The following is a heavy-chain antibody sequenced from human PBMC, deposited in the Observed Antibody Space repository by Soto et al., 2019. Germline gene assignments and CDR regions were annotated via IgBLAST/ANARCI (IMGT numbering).Heavy chain of an antibody. J-gene: IGHJ6*02. V-gene: IGHV4-34*10. CDR3: ARSNRYGSRTYYYYGMDV. CDR2: IYRGGDT. CDR1: GGSFSHYY. D-gene: IGHD3-10*01. Sequence: SETLSLTCAVSGGSFSHYYWSWIRQPPGKGLEWIGEIYRGGDTNFNPSLKSRVTISLDTSKNQFSLHLSSVTAADTAMYYCARSNRYGSRTYYYYGMDVWGQGTTVTVSS.